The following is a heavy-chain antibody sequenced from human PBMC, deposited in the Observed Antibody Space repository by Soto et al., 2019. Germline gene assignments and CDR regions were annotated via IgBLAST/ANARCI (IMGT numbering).Heavy chain of an antibody. CDR1: GFTFSSYA. D-gene: IGHD5-12*01. J-gene: IGHJ6*02. CDR2: ISYDGSNK. Sequence: PGGSLRLSCAASGFTFSSYAMHWVRQAPGKGLEWVAVISYDGSNKYYADSVKGRFTISRDNSKNTLYLQMNSLRAEDTAVYYCARDHHVEMATIGVSFYYGIDVWGQGTTVTVSS. V-gene: IGHV3-30-3*01. CDR3: ARDHHVEMATIGVSFYYGIDV.